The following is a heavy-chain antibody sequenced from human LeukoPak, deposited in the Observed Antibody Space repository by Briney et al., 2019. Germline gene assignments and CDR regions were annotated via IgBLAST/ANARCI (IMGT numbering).Heavy chain of an antibody. CDR2: IYSGGST. Sequence: GGSLRLSCAASGFTVSSNYMSWVRQVPGKGLEWVSVIYSGGSTYYADSVKGRFTISRDNSKNTLYLQMNSLRAEDTAVYYCARGALRFYYFDYWGQGTLVTVSS. D-gene: IGHD3-3*01. J-gene: IGHJ4*02. V-gene: IGHV3-53*01. CDR3: ARGALRFYYFDY. CDR1: GFTVSSNY.